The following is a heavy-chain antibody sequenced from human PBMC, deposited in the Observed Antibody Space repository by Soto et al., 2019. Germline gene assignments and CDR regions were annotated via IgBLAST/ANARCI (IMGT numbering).Heavy chain of an antibody. CDR1: GYTFTSYG. J-gene: IGHJ6*02. Sequence: QVQLVQSGAEVKKPGASVKVSCKASGYTFTSYGISWVRKAPGQGLEWMGWISAYNGNTNYAQKLQGRVTMTTDTSMSTVYMELRSLRSDDTAVYYCASPPPDCSSTSCYPSALDVWGQGTTVTVSS. CDR3: ASPPPDCSSTSCYPSALDV. V-gene: IGHV1-18*04. CDR2: ISAYNGNT. D-gene: IGHD2-2*01.